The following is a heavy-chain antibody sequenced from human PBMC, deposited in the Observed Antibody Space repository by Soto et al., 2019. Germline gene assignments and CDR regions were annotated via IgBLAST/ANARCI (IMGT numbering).Heavy chain of an antibody. V-gene: IGHV4-59*08. CDR2: IYYSGST. D-gene: IGHD2-15*01. J-gene: IGHJ4*02. CDR1: GGSISSYY. CDR3: ARRYGGNFDY. Sequence: QVQLQESGPGLVKPSETLSLTCTVSGGSISSYYWSWIRQPPGKGLEWIGYIYYSGSTNYNPPLKSRVTISVDTSKNPFSLKLSSVSAADTAVYYCARRYGGNFDYWGQGTLVTVSS.